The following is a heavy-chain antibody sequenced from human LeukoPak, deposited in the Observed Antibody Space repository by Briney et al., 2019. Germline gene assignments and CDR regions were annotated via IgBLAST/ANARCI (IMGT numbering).Heavy chain of an antibody. V-gene: IGHV1-18*04. D-gene: IGHD5-12*01. CDR1: GYTFTSYG. CDR3: ARDMEYSGYEHFDY. CDR2: ISAYNGNT. J-gene: IGHJ4*02. Sequence: GASVKVSRKASGYTFTSYGISWVRQAPGQGLEWMGWISAYNGNTNYAQKLQGRVTMTTDTSTSTAYMELRSLRSDDTAVYYCARDMEYSGYEHFDYWGQGTLVTVSS.